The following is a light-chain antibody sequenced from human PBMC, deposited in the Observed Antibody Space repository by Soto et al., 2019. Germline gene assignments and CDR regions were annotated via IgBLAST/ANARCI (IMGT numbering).Light chain of an antibody. V-gene: IGKV1-5*03. CDR3: QQYNSYCS. Sequence: DIQMTQSPSTLSASVGDRVTITCRASQSISSWLAWYQQRPGQAPKLLIYKASSLESGVPSRFRGSGSVTEFPLTIRSRQPDYLATYHCQQYNSYCSVGEGTNVDIK. J-gene: IGKJ1*01. CDR2: KAS. CDR1: QSISSW.